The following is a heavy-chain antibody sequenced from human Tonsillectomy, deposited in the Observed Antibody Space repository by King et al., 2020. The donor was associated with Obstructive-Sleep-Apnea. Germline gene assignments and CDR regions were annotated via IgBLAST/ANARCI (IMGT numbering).Heavy chain of an antibody. Sequence: TLKESGPTLVKPTQTLTLTCTFSGFSLSTSGVGVGWIRQPPGKALEWLALIYWDDEKRYSPSLKSRLTITKDTPKNQVVLTMTNMDPVDTATYYCAHRRDLTYYFDYWGQGTLVTVSS. D-gene: IGHD3-3*01. CDR1: GFSLSTSGVG. V-gene: IGHV2-5*02. CDR3: AHRRDLTYYFDY. J-gene: IGHJ4*02. CDR2: IYWDDEK.